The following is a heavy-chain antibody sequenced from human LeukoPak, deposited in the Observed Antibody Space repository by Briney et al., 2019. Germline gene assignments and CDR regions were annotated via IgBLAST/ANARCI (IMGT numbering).Heavy chain of an antibody. Sequence: PSETLSLTCTVSGGSISSYYWSWIRQPQGKGLEWIAYIYYSESTNYNPSLKSRVTISVDTSKNQFSLKLSSVTAADTAVYYCARGPSYYYHMDVRGKGTTVTVSS. J-gene: IGHJ6*03. CDR1: GGSISSYY. CDR2: IYYSEST. CDR3: ARGPSYYYHMDV. V-gene: IGHV4-59*01.